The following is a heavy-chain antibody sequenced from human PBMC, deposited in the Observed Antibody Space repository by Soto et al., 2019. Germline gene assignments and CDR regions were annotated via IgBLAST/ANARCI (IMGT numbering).Heavy chain of an antibody. J-gene: IGHJ6*02. Sequence: QVQLVESGGGVVQPGRSLRLSCAASGFTFSSYGMHWVRQAPGKGLEWVAVISYDGSNKYYADSVKGRFTISRDNSKNTLYLQMNSLRAEDTAVYYCAKAYSSSWFRGYYYYYGMDVWGQGTTVTVSS. CDR3: AKAYSSSWFRGYYYYYGMDV. CDR1: GFTFSSYG. D-gene: IGHD6-13*01. CDR2: ISYDGSNK. V-gene: IGHV3-30*18.